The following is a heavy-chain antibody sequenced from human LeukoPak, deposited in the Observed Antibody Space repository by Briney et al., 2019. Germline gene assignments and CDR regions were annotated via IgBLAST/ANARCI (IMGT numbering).Heavy chain of an antibody. D-gene: IGHD6-13*01. J-gene: IGHJ5*02. CDR3: ATGRWGSSWYGWFDP. Sequence: ASVKVSCEVSGYTLTELSMHWVRQAPGKGLEWMGGFDPEDGETIYAQKFQGRVTMTEDTSTDTAYMELSSLRSEDTAVYYCATGRWGSSWYGWFDPWGQGTLVTVSS. CDR2: FDPEDGET. CDR1: GYTLTELS. V-gene: IGHV1-24*01.